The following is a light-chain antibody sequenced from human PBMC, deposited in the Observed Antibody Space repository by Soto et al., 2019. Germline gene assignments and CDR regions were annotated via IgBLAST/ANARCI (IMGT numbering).Light chain of an antibody. J-gene: IGKJ1*01. CDR3: QQYNNWPRT. Sequence: EIVMTQSPATLSVSPVERVTLSCRASKSFNSIYLEWYQQKPGQAPRLLIHGATTRATGIPARFSGSGSGTGFTLTISSLQSEDFEVYYCQQYNNWPRTFGQGTKVDI. CDR1: KSFNSIY. V-gene: IGKV3-15*01. CDR2: GAT.